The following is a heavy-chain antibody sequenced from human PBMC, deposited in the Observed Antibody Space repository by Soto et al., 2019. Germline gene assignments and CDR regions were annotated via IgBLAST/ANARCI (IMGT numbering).Heavy chain of an antibody. CDR2: INPNSGGT. D-gene: IGHD3-22*01. V-gene: IGHV1-2*02. Sequence: GASVKVSCKASGYTFTGYYMHWVRQAPGQGLEWMGWINPNSGGTNYAQKFQGRVTTTRDTSISTAYMELSRLRSDDTAVYYCARDYYDSSGHREDYWGQGTLVTVSS. CDR1: GYTFTGYY. CDR3: ARDYYDSSGHREDY. J-gene: IGHJ4*02.